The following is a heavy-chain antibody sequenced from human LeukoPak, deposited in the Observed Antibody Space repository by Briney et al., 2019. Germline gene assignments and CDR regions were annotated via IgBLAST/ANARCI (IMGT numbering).Heavy chain of an antibody. J-gene: IGHJ3*02. V-gene: IGHV1-8*03. CDR3: ARVCGGDCYHYDAFDI. CDR2: MNPNSGNT. D-gene: IGHD2-21*02. Sequence: ALVKVSCKASGCTFTNYDISWVRQATGQGLEWMGWMNPNSGNTGYAQKFQGRVTITRNTSISTAYMELSSLRSADTAVYYCARVCGGDCYHYDAFDIWGQGTMVTVSS. CDR1: GCTFTNYD.